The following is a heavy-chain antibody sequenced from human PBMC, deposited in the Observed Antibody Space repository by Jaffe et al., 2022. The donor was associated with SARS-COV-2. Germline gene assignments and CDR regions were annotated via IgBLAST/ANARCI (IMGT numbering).Heavy chain of an antibody. CDR2: IIPIFGTA. V-gene: IGHV1-69*01. D-gene: IGHD6-19*01. CDR3: ARGGILSIAVAGEGWFDP. J-gene: IGHJ5*02. Sequence: QVQLVQSGAEVKKPGSSVKVSCKASGGTFSSYAISWVRQAPGQGLEWMGGIIPIFGTANYAQKFQGRVTITADESTSTAYMELSSLRSEDTAVYYCARGGILSIAVAGEGWFDPWGQGTLVTVSS. CDR1: GGTFSSYA.